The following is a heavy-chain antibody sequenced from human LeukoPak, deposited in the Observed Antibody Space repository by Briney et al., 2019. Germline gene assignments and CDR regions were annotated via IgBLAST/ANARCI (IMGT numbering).Heavy chain of an antibody. CDR3: ARRLGTYNPYFDS. Sequence: PSETLSLTCTVSGGSISSTAYYWVWIRQPPGKGLEWLGTIFYSGTTYYNPSLKSRLTISVDTSKKQFSLRLNSVTAADTAIYYCARRLGTYNPYFDSWGQGTLVTVSS. CDR2: IFYSGTT. J-gene: IGHJ4*02. CDR1: GGSISSTAYY. D-gene: IGHD1-14*01. V-gene: IGHV4-39*01.